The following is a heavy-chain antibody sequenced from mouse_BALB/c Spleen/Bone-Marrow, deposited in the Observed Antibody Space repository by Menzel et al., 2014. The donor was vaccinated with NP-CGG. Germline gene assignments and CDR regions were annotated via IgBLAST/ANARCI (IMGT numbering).Heavy chain of an antibody. CDR2: IYPTTGYT. CDR3: ARGGQLGRRKAWFAY. V-gene: IGHV1-7*01. CDR1: GYTFTSYW. D-gene: IGHD3-1*01. J-gene: IGHJ3*01. Sequence: QVQLQQSGAELAKPGASVKMSCKASGYTFTSYWMHWVKQRPGQGLEWIGYIYPTTGYTEYNQKFKDKATLTADKSSSAAYMQLSSRTSEDSEVYYCARGGQLGRRKAWFAYWGQGTLVTVSA.